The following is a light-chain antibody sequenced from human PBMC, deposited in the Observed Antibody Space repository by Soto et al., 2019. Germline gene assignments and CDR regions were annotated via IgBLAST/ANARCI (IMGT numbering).Light chain of an antibody. CDR1: QTISSW. CDR3: QHYNSYSEA. Sequence: DIQMTQSPSTLSGSVGDRVTITCRASQTISSWLAWYQQKPGKAPKLLLYKASTLKSGVPSRFSGSGSGTEFTLTISSLQPDDFATYDSQHYNSYSEAFGQGTKVELK. V-gene: IGKV1-5*03. CDR2: KAS. J-gene: IGKJ1*01.